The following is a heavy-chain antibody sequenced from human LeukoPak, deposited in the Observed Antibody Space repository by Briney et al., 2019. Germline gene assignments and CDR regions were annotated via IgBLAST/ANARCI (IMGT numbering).Heavy chain of an antibody. CDR3: AREAFYSSGWLSLFGY. Sequence: GGSLRLSCAASGFTISKYAMSWVRQAPGKGLEWVFVSGSGGTTYYADSVKGRFPISRDNSKNTLYLQMNSLRAEDTAVYYCAREAFYSSGWLSLFGYWGQGTLVTVSS. CDR1: GFTISKYA. CDR2: SGSGGTT. J-gene: IGHJ4*02. V-gene: IGHV3-23*01. D-gene: IGHD6-19*01.